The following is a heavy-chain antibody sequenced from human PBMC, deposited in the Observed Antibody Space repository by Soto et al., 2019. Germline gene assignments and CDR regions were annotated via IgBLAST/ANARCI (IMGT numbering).Heavy chain of an antibody. Sequence: GGSLRLSCAASGFTFSLAWMSWVRQAPGRGLEWVGRIKSKTNGGTTDYAAPVKGRFAISRDDSKNTLYLQLNSLKTEDTAVYYCATAGIVGASGGIFDNWGQVTLATVSS. CDR3: ATAGIVGASGGIFDN. D-gene: IGHD1-26*01. CDR2: IKSKTNGGTT. CDR1: GFTFSLAW. V-gene: IGHV3-15*01. J-gene: IGHJ4*02.